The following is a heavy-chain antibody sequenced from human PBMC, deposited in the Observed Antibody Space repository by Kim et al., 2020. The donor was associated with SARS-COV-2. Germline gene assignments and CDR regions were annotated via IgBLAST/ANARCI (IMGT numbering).Heavy chain of an antibody. CDR3: TRNRGGVGGY. CDR2: YSA. J-gene: IGHJ4*02. V-gene: IGHV3-72*01. D-gene: IGHD3-16*01. Sequence: YSAEYAASVEGRFTISRDESKNSLDLQMNSLKTEDTAVYYCTRNRGGVGGYWGQGTLITVSS.